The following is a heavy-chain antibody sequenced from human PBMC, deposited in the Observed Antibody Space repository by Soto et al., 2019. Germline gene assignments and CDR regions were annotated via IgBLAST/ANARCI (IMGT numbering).Heavy chain of an antibody. D-gene: IGHD6-6*01. V-gene: IGHV5-51*01. CDR3: ARLGHSSSWYYYYGMDV. J-gene: IGHJ6*02. CDR1: GYSFTSYW. Sequence: PGESLKISCKGSGYSFTSYWIGWVRQMPGKGLEWMGIIYPGDSDTRYSPSFQGRVTISADKSISTAYLQWSSLKASDTAMYYCARLGHSSSWYYYYGMDVWGQGTTVTVSS. CDR2: IYPGDSDT.